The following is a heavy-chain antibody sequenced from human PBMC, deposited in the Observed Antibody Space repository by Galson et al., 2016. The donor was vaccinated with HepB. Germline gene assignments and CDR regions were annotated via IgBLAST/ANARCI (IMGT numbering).Heavy chain of an antibody. CDR3: ARGGRDDAFDI. CDR1: GGSFNGNY. J-gene: IGHJ3*02. CDR2: INHRGIT. Sequence: ETLSLTCAVYGGSFNGNYWSWVRQPPGKGLEWLGEINHRGITNQNPSLNSRVAISVDTSKNQFSLHLSSVTAADTAVYYCARGGRDDAFDIWGQGTMATVSS. V-gene: IGHV4-34*01.